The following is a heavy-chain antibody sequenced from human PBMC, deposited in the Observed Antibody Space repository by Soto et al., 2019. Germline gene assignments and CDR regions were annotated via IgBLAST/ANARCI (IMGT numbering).Heavy chain of an antibody. V-gene: IGHV4-30-4*01. CDR2: IYYSGST. CDR1: GGSISSGDYY. J-gene: IGHJ4*02. CDR3: ARDGGLQIDF. D-gene: IGHD2-15*01. Sequence: SETLSLTCTVSGGSISSGDYYWSWIRQPPGKGLEWIGYIYYSGSTYYNPSLKSRVTISVDTSKNQFSLKLSSVAAADTAVYYCARDGGLQIDFWGQGTLVTVYS.